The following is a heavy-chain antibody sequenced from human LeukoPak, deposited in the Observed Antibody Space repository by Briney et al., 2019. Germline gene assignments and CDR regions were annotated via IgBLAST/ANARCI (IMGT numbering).Heavy chain of an antibody. J-gene: IGHJ5*02. V-gene: IGHV3-21*01. CDR3: ARDALIWFGEFSFDP. CDR1: GFTFSSYS. Sequence: PGXSLRLSCAASGFTFSSYSMNWVRQAPGKGLEWVSSISSSSNYIYYADSVKGRFTISRDNAKNSLYLQMNSLRAEDTAVYYCARDALIWFGEFSFDPWGQGTLVTVSS. CDR2: ISSSSNYI. D-gene: IGHD3-10*01.